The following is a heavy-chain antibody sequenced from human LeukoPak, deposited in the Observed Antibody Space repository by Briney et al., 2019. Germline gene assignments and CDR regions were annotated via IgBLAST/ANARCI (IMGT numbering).Heavy chain of an antibody. J-gene: IGHJ3*02. V-gene: IGHV4-31*03. CDR1: GGSISSGGYY. D-gene: IGHD3-22*01. CDR2: IYYSGST. CDR3: AREPLPYYYDSSGYYADDAFDI. Sequence: SETLSLTCTVSGGSISSGGYYWSWIRQHPGKGLEWIGYIYYSGSTYYNPSLKSRVTISVDTSKNQFSLKLSSVTAADTAVYYCAREPLPYYYDSSGYYADDAFDIWGQGTMVTVSS.